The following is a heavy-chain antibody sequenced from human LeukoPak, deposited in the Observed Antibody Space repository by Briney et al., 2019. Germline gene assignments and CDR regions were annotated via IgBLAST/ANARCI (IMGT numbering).Heavy chain of an antibody. V-gene: IGHV3-23*01. Sequence: GGSLRLSCAGAGFTFSNYGMSWVRQAPGKGLEWVSAISGSGGSTYYADSVKGRFTISRDNSKNTLYLQMNSLRAEDTAVYYCAKVKGADIVVVVAASEPPDAFDIWGQGTMVTVSS. CDR2: ISGSGGST. CDR1: GFTFSNYG. J-gene: IGHJ3*02. D-gene: IGHD2-15*01. CDR3: AKVKGADIVVVVAASEPPDAFDI.